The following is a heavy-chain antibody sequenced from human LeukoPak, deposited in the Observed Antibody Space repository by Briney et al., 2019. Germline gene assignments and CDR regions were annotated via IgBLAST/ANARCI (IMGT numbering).Heavy chain of an antibody. V-gene: IGHV4-34*01. CDR1: GGSFSGYY. Sequence: SETLSLTCAVYGGSFSGYYWSWIRQPPGKGLEWIGEINHSGSTNYNPSLKSRVTISVDTSKNQFPLKLSSVTAADTAVYYCASIHPYDSSGYYYYWGQGTLVTVSS. D-gene: IGHD3-22*01. CDR3: ASIHPYDSSGYYYY. CDR2: INHSGST. J-gene: IGHJ4*02.